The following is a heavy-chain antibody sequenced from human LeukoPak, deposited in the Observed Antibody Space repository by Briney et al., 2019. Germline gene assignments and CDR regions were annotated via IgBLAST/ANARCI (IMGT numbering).Heavy chain of an antibody. CDR1: GYTFISYD. J-gene: IGHJ5*02. Sequence: ASVKVSCKASGYTFISYDINWVRQATGQGLEWMGWMNPNRANTGYTQKFQSTVTMTRNTSISTAYMELSSLRSEDTAVYYCARGLGFGELYDWFDPWGQGTLVTVSS. CDR3: ARGLGFGELYDWFDP. D-gene: IGHD3-10*01. V-gene: IGHV1-8*01. CDR2: MNPNRANT.